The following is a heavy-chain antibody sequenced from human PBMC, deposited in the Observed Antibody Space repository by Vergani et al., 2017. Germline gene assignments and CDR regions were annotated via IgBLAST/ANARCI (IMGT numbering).Heavy chain of an antibody. Sequence: QVQLVQPGAEGKKPGSSVKAPCKASGGTFSSYAISWVRQAPGQGLEWMGRIIPIFGTANYAQKFQGRVTITADESTSTAYMELSSLRSEDTAVYYCARRGDYYDSSGYPGGDAFDIWGQGTMVTVSS. J-gene: IGHJ3*02. V-gene: IGHV1-69*13. D-gene: IGHD3-22*01. CDR3: ARRGDYYDSSGYPGGDAFDI. CDR2: IIPIFGTA. CDR1: GGTFSSYA.